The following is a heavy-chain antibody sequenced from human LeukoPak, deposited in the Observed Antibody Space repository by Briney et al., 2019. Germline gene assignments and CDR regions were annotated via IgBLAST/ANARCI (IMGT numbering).Heavy chain of an antibody. CDR3: ARNRASLDY. CDR2: INQDGGEK. D-gene: IGHD2/OR15-2a*01. CDR1: GFTFSGSW. Sequence: PGGSLRLSCAASGFTFSGSWMSWVRQAPGKGLEWVAHINQDGGEKNYVDSVKGRFTISRDNAKNSLYLQMNSLRAEDTAVYYCARNRASLDYWGQGALVTVSS. V-gene: IGHV3-7*04. J-gene: IGHJ4*02.